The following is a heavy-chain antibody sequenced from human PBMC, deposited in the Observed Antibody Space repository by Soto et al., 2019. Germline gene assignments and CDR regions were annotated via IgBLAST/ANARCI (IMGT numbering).Heavy chain of an antibody. V-gene: IGHV4-34*01. CDR1: GGSFSGYY. D-gene: IGHD1-26*01. CDR2: INHSGST. CDR3: ARGWLLRGNAFDI. J-gene: IGHJ3*02. Sequence: SETLSLTCAVYGGSFSGYYWSWIRQPPGKGLEWIGEINHSGSTNYNPSLKSRVTISLETSKNQFSLKLSSVTAADTAVYYCARGWLLRGNAFDIWGQGTMVTVSS.